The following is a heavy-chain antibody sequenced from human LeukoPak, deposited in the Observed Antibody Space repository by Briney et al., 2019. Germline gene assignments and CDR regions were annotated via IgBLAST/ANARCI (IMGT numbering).Heavy chain of an antibody. CDR1: GGSISSGGYS. J-gene: IGHJ5*02. V-gene: IGHV4-30-2*01. CDR2: IYHSGST. CDR3: ARVGGYSYDNWFDP. Sequence: SETLSLTCAVSGGSISSGGYSWSWIRQPPGKGLEWIGHIYHSGSTYYNPSLKSRVTISVDRSKNQFSLKLSSVTAADTAVYYCARVGGYSYDNWFDPWGQGTLVTVSS. D-gene: IGHD5-18*01.